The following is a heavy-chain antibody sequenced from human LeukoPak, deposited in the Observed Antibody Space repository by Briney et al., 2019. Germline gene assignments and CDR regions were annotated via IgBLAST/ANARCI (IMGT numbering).Heavy chain of an antibody. D-gene: IGHD4-23*01. CDR2: MNPNSGNT. J-gene: IGHJ4*02. CDR1: GYTFTSYD. CDR3: ATELRWKEY. Sequence: ASVKVSCKASGYTFTSYDINWVRQATGQGLEWLGWMNPNSGNTGYAQKFQGRVTMTSDTSIDTAYMELSSLRSEDTAVYYCATELRWKEYWGQGTLVTVSS. V-gene: IGHV1-8*01.